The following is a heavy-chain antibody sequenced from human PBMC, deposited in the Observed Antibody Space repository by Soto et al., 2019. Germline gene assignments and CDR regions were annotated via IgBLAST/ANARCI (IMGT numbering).Heavy chain of an antibody. CDR1: VCSIASYH. CDR3: ARDMHDGFNHYLEQ. V-gene: IGHV4-59*01. D-gene: IGHD2-2*03. Sequence: SETLSLTCIFSVCSIASYHGSLILQFPGKGLEWIAYTSYTGNNNYNPSLKSRVTISMDTSKNQFSLKLTSMTAAETDVYYCARDMHDGFNHYLEQWGQGNLVTVSS. CDR2: TSYTGNN. J-gene: IGHJ4*02.